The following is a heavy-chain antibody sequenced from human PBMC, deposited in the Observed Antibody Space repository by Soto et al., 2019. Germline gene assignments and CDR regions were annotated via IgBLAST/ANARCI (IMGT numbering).Heavy chain of an antibody. V-gene: IGHV1-18*04. Sequence: ASVKVSCKTSGYTFTTFGISWVRQAPGQGLEWMGWISAYNGNTNYAQKFQGRVTMTTDTSTSTAYMELRSLRSDDTAVYYCATGYCGSTSCDNWFDPWGQGTLVTVSS. D-gene: IGHD2-2*01. J-gene: IGHJ5*02. CDR1: GYTFTTFG. CDR2: ISAYNGNT. CDR3: ATGYCGSTSCDNWFDP.